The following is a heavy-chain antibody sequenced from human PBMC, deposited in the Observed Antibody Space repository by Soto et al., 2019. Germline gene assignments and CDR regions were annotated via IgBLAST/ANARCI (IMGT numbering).Heavy chain of an antibody. J-gene: IGHJ4*02. D-gene: IGHD3-9*01. CDR2: INHSGST. CDR3: AGQYDILTGIPLLY. Sequence: QVQLQQWGAGLLKPSETLSLTCAVYGGSFSGYYWSGIRQPPGKGLEWIGEINHSGSTNYNPSLKSRVTISVDTSKNQFALRLSSVTAADTAVYYCAGQYDILTGIPLLYWGQGTLVTVSS. V-gene: IGHV4-34*01. CDR1: GGSFSGYY.